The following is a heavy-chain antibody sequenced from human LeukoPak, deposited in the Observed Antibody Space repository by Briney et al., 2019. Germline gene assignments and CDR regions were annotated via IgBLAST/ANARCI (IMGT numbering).Heavy chain of an antibody. CDR3: ARGCRSGSYLSRYYYYMDV. CDR1: RYTFTSYD. V-gene: IGHV1-8*01. D-gene: IGHD1-26*01. J-gene: IGHJ6*03. CDR2: MNPNSGNT. Sequence: ASVKVSCKASRYTFTSYDINWVRQATGQGLEWMGWMNPNSGNTGYAQKFQGRVTMTRNTSISTAYMELSSLRSEDTAVYYCARGCRSGSYLSRYYYYMDVWGKGTTVTVSS.